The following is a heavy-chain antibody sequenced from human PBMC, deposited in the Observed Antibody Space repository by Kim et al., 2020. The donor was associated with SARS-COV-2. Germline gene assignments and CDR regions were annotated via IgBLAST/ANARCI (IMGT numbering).Heavy chain of an antibody. Sequence: RRVTISVDTSKNQFSLKLSSVTAADTAVYYCARGPVVVKDYYYYYGMDVWGQGTTVTVSS. V-gene: IGHV4-59*09. J-gene: IGHJ6*02. D-gene: IGHD3-22*01. CDR3: ARGPVVVKDYYYYYGMDV.